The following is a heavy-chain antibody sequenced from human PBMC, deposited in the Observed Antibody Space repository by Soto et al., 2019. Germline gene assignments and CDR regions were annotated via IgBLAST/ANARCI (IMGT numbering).Heavy chain of an antibody. CDR2: IYYSGST. D-gene: IGHD3-22*01. J-gene: IGHJ5*02. V-gene: IGHV4-59*08. CDR1: GVSISSYY. CDR3: ARTIYYYDSSGYENWFDP. Sequence: PSETLSLTCTVSGVSISSYYWSWIRQPPGKGLEWIGYIYYSGSTNYNPSLKSRVTISVDTSKTQFSLKLSSVTAAGTAVYYCARTIYYYDSSGYENWFDPWGQGTLVTVS.